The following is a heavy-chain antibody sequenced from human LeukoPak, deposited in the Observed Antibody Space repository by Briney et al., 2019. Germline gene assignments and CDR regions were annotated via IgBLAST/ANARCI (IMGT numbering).Heavy chain of an antibody. CDR1: GFTFSSYE. CDR3: AREPSGNNDY. D-gene: IGHD1-1*01. J-gene: IGHJ4*02. Sequence: GSLRLSCAASGFTFSSYEMNWVRQAPGKGLEWVSYISSSGSTIYYADSVKGRFTISRDNAKNSLYLQMNSLRAEDTAVYYCAREPSGNNDYWGQGTLVTVSS. CDR2: ISSSGSTI. V-gene: IGHV3-48*03.